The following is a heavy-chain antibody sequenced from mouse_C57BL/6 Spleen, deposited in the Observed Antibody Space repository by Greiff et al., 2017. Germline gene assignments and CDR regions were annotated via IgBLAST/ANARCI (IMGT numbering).Heavy chain of an antibody. CDR2: INPYNGGT. CDR3: ARRTYDGYYESYFDY. CDR1: GYTFTDYY. Sequence: IQLQQSGPVLVKPGASVKMSCKASGYTFTDYYMNWVKQSHGKSLEWIGVINPYNGGTSYNQKFKGKATLTVDKSSSTAYMELNSLTSEDSAVYYCARRTYDGYYESYFDYWGQGTTLTVSS. J-gene: IGHJ2*01. V-gene: IGHV1-19*01. D-gene: IGHD2-3*01.